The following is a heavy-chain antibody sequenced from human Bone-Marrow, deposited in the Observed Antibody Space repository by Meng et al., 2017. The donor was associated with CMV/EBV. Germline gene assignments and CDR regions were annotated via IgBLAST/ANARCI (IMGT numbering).Heavy chain of an antibody. CDR3: ARIVGATRSDWFDP. D-gene: IGHD1-26*01. Sequence: SETLSLTCTVSGGSISSSSYYWGWIRQPPGKGLEWIGSIYYSGSTYYNPSLKSRVTISVDTSKNQFSLKLSSVTVADTAVYYCARIVGATRSDWFDPWGQGTLVTVSS. J-gene: IGHJ5*02. CDR1: GGSISSSSYY. CDR2: IYYSGST. V-gene: IGHV4-39*01.